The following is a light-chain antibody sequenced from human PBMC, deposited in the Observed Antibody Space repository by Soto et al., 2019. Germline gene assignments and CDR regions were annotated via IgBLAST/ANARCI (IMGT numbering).Light chain of an antibody. CDR3: QQYNNWPP. J-gene: IGKJ1*01. V-gene: IGKV3D-15*01. CDR2: DAS. CDR1: QSISSQ. Sequence: EIVLTQSPASLSLSPVEGATLSGRASQSISSQLAWYQQIPGQAPRLLIYDASNRATGIPARFSGSGSGTEFTLTISSLQSENFAVYYCQQYNNWPPFGQGTKVDIK.